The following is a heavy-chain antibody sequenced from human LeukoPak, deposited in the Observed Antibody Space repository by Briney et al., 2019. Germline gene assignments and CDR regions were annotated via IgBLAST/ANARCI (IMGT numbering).Heavy chain of an antibody. CDR1: GYTFTGYY. CDR3: ARYPRKGLDY. J-gene: IGHJ4*02. CDR2: INPHSGGT. Sequence: ASVKVSCKASGYTFTGYYIHWVRQAPGQGLEWMGWINPHSGGTNYAQKFQGRVTMTRDTSISTAYMELSRLRSDDTAVYYCARYPRKGLDYWGQGTLVTVSS. V-gene: IGHV1-2*02.